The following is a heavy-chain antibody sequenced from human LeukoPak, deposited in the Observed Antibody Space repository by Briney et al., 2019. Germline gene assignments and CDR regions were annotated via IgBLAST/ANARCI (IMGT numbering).Heavy chain of an antibody. D-gene: IGHD3-22*01. Sequence: SETLSLTCTVSGGSISSSSYYWGWIRQPPGKGLEWIGEINHSGSTNYNPSLKSRVTISIDTSKNQFSLKLSSVTAADTAVYYCARQLMIDYYYYYYYMDVWGRGTTVTISS. CDR1: GGSISSSSYY. CDR2: INHSGST. CDR3: ARQLMIDYYYYYYYMDV. J-gene: IGHJ6*03. V-gene: IGHV4-39*01.